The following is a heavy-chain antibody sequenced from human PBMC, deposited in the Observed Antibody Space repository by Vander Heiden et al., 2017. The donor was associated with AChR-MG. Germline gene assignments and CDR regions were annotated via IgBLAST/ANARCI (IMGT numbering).Heavy chain of an antibody. Sequence: QVQLVQSGAEVKKPGASVKVSCKASGYTFTSYYMHWVRQAPGQGLEWMGIINPSGGSTSYAQKFQGRVTMTRDTSTSTVYMELSSLRSEDTAVYYCAIGGSGGRDYYGMDVWGQGTTVTVSS. CDR1: GYTFTSYY. J-gene: IGHJ6*02. CDR2: INPSGGST. CDR3: AIGGSGGRDYYGMDV. D-gene: IGHD2-15*01. V-gene: IGHV1-46*01.